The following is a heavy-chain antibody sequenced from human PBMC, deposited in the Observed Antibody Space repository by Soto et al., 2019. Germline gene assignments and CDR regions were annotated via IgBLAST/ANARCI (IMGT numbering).Heavy chain of an antibody. V-gene: IGHV1-69*13. D-gene: IGHD6-13*01. J-gene: IGHJ6*02. Sequence: SVKVSCKASGGTFSSYAISWVRQAPGQGLEWMGGIIPIFGTANYAQKFQGRVTITADESTSKAYMELSSLRSEDTAVYYCAREDSSSPYFYGMDVWGQGTTVTVSS. CDR3: AREDSSSPYFYGMDV. CDR1: GGTFSSYA. CDR2: IIPIFGTA.